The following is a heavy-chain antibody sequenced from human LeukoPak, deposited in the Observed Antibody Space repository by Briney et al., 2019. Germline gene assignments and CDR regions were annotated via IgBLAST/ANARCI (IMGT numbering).Heavy chain of an antibody. Sequence: PSKTLSLTCTVSGGSISSGGYYWSWIRQHPGKGLEWIGYIYYSGSTYYNPSLKSRVTISVDTSKNQFSLKLSSVTAADTAVYYCARVGRFGLRDYMDVWGKGTTVTVSS. CDR3: ARVGRFGLRDYMDV. D-gene: IGHD3-10*01. CDR2: IYYSGST. V-gene: IGHV4-31*03. CDR1: GGSISSGGYY. J-gene: IGHJ6*03.